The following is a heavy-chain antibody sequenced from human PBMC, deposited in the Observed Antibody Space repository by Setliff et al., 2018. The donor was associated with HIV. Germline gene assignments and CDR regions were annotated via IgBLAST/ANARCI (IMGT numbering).Heavy chain of an antibody. CDR2: IYYSGST. V-gene: IGHV4-59*01. J-gene: IGHJ6*02. CDR3: ARIFGDQGYYYGMDV. Sequence: SETLSLTCTVSGGSISSYSWSWLRQPPGKGLEWIGYIYYSGSTNYNPSLKSRVTISVDTSKNQFSLKLSSVIAADTAVYYCARIFGDQGYYYGMDVWGQGPTVTV. D-gene: IGHD3-3*01. CDR1: GGSISSYS.